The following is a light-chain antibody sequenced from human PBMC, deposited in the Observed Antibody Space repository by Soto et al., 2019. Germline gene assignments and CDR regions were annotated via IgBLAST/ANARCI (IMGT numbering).Light chain of an antibody. CDR3: SSYTSTSTVV. V-gene: IGLV2-14*01. CDR1: SSDVGGYKY. Sequence: QAVVTQPASVSGSPGQPITISCTGTSSDVGGYKYVSWYQQHPGKAPKLMIYEVSNRPSGVSNRFSGSKSGNTASLTISGLQAEDEADYYCSSYTSTSTVVFGVGTKLTVL. CDR2: EVS. J-gene: IGLJ1*01.